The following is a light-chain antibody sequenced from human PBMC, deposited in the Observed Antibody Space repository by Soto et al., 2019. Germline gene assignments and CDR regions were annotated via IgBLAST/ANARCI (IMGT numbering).Light chain of an antibody. Sequence: EIVLTQSPGTLSLSPGERATLSCRASQSVSSSYLAWYQQKPGQAPRLLIYGASSRDPGIPDRFSGSGSGPDFTLTISRLVPEDFVVYYCHQYGSSPLTFGGGTKVEIK. CDR2: GAS. CDR3: HQYGSSPLT. CDR1: QSVSSSY. V-gene: IGKV3-20*01. J-gene: IGKJ4*01.